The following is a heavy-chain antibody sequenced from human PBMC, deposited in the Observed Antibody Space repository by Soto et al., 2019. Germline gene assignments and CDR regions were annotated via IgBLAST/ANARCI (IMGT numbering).Heavy chain of an antibody. CDR2: IWYDGSNK. Sequence: GGSLRLSCAASGFTFSSYGMHWVRQAPGKGLEWVAVIWYDGSNKYYADSVKGRFTISRDNSKNTLYLQMNSLRAEDTTVYYCARGASSTFIEFDYYYMDVWGKGTTVTVSS. V-gene: IGHV3-33*01. CDR1: GFTFSSYG. D-gene: IGHD2-2*01. CDR3: ARGASSTFIEFDYYYMDV. J-gene: IGHJ6*03.